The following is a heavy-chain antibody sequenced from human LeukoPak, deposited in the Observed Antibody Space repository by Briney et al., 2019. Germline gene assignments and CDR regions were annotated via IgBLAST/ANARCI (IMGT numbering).Heavy chain of an antibody. CDR2: ISYSGST. CDR1: GGSISSSSYY. CDR3: ARSVVAASLS. V-gene: IGHV4-39*07. D-gene: IGHD2-15*01. J-gene: IGHJ5*02. Sequence: SETLSLTCTVSGGSISSSSYYWGWIRQPPGKGLELIGSISYSGSTYYNPSLKSRVTISVDKSKNQFSLKLSSVTAADTAVYYCARSVVAASLSWGQGTLVTVSS.